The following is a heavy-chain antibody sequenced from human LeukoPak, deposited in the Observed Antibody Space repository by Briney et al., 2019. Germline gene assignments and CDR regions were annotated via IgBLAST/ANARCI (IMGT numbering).Heavy chain of an antibody. CDR2: ISSNGGST. D-gene: IGHD3-22*01. Sequence: GGSLRLSCAASGFTFSSYAMHWVRQAPGKGLEYVSAISSNGGSTYYANSVKGRFTISRDNGKNSLFLQMNSLRDADTAVYYCARGYDSGYYPPHLDYWGQGTLVTVSS. CDR3: ARGYDSGYYPPHLDY. CDR1: GFTFSSYA. J-gene: IGHJ4*02. V-gene: IGHV3-64*01.